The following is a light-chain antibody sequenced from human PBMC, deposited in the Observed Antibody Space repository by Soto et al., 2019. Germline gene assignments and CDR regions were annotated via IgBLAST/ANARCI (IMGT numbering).Light chain of an antibody. CDR2: DAS. V-gene: IGKV1-5*01. CDR1: QSISTW. Sequence: DIQMTQSPSTLSPSLGDRVTITCRASQSISTWLAWNQQKPGKAPKLLIYDASTLESGVPSRFSGSGSGTDFTLTISSLQPDDSATYYCQQYNNYKYTFGQGTKLEIK. J-gene: IGKJ2*01. CDR3: QQYNNYKYT.